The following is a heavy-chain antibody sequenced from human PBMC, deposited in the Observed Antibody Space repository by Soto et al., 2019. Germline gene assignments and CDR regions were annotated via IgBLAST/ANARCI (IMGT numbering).Heavy chain of an antibody. Sequence: SETLSLTCAVYGGSFSGYYWSWIRQPPGKGLEWIGEINHSGSTNYNPSLESRVTISVDTSKNQFSLKLSSVTAADTAVYYCARARITMVRGVRYGMDVWGQGTTVTVSS. D-gene: IGHD3-10*01. CDR2: INHSGST. CDR1: GGSFSGYY. J-gene: IGHJ6*02. CDR3: ARARITMVRGVRYGMDV. V-gene: IGHV4-34*01.